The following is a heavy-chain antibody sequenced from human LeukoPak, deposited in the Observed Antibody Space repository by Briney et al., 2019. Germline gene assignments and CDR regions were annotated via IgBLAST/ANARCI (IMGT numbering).Heavy chain of an antibody. D-gene: IGHD6-6*01. V-gene: IGHV1-2*02. CDR2: INPNSGGT. J-gene: IGHJ4*02. CDR1: GYTFTGYY. CDR3: ARDLVPHQRVEDY. Sequence: GASVNVSCKASGYTFTGYYMHWVRQAPGQGLEWMGWINPNSGGTNYAQKFQGRVTMTRDTSISTAYMELSRLRSDDTAVYYCARDLVPHQRVEDYWGQGTLVTVSS.